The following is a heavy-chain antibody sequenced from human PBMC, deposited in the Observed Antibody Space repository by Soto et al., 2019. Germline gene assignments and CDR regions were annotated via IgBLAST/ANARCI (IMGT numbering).Heavy chain of an antibody. J-gene: IGHJ5*02. CDR2: TFYRGST. Sequence: QVHLQESGPRLVKPSETLSLTCSVSGGSISNYHWSWIRQPPGRGLEWIGHTFYRGSTNYNPAHKSRVTISVDTSKSQFSLNLSSVTAADTAVYYCAKDSGYNYGYFRWFDPWGQGTLATVSS. V-gene: IGHV4-59*01. CDR3: AKDSGYNYGYFRWFDP. CDR1: GGSISNYH. D-gene: IGHD5-18*01.